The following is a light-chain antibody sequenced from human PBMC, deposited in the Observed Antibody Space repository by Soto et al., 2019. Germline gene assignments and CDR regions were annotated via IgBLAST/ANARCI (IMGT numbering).Light chain of an antibody. V-gene: IGKV1-5*01. CDR1: QSITGW. Sequence: DIQMTQSPSTLSASVGDRVTITCRASQSITGWLAWYQQKPGKAPKVLIYDASTLESGVPSRFSGGGSGTEFTLTITGLQPDDFATYYCQEYTTYSRTFGQGTKVEVK. CDR2: DAS. CDR3: QEYTTYSRT. J-gene: IGKJ1*01.